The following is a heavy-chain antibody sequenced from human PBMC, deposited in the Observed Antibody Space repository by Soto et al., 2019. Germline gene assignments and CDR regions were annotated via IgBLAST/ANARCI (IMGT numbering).Heavy chain of an antibody. CDR1: GYTFTSYY. J-gene: IGHJ6*02. CDR2: INPSGGST. D-gene: IGHD3-10*01. CDR3: ATAKKTYYYGSGSSGMDV. V-gene: IGHV1-46*03. Sequence: ASVKVSCKASGYTFTSYYMHWVRQAPGQGLEWMGIINPSGGSTSYAQKFQGRVTMTRDTSTSTVYMELSSLRSEDTAVYYCATAKKTYYYGSGSSGMDVWGQGTTVTVSS.